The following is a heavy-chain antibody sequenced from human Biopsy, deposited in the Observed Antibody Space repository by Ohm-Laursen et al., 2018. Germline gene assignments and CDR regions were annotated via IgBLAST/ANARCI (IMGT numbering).Heavy chain of an antibody. CDR1: GFTFSTYT. J-gene: IGHJ4*02. D-gene: IGHD6-6*01. Sequence: SLRLSCAASGFTFSTYTMTWVRQAPGKGLEWVSSISRTSDFIYYADSVMGRFTTSRDNAKNPVDLQMNSLRAEDTAVYFCARERGWKSISTIDYWGQGTLVTVSS. CDR3: ARERGWKSISTIDY. V-gene: IGHV3-21*01. CDR2: ISRTSDFI.